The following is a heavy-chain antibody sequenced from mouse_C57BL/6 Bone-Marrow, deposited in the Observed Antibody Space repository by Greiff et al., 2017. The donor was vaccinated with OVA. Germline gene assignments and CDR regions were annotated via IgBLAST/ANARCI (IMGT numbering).Heavy chain of an antibody. J-gene: IGHJ2*01. V-gene: IGHV1-78*01. CDR2: IYPRDGST. Sequence: QVQLQQSDAELVKPGASVKISCKVSGYTFTDHTIHWMKQRPEQGLEWIGYIYPRDGSTKYNEKFKGKATLTADKSSSTAYMQRNSLTSEDSAVYFCATIYYGYLYYFDYWGQGTTLTVSS. CDR3: ATIYYGYLYYFDY. CDR1: GYTFTDHT. D-gene: IGHD2-2*01.